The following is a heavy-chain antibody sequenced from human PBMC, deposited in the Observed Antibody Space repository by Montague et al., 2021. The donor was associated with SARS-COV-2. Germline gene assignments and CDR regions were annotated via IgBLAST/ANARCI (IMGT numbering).Heavy chain of an antibody. D-gene: IGHD4-17*01. CDR2: VNHSGST. Sequence: SETLSLTCAVYGGSFSNYYWSWIRRPPGKGLEWIGEVNHSGSTNYNPSLKSRVTISVDTSKNQFSLKLSSVTAADTAVYYCARGGTVTTFFAPKRTRRYNGCDPGGREPWSPSPQ. CDR3: ARGGTVTTFFAPKRTRRYNGCDP. J-gene: IGHJ5*02. V-gene: IGHV4-34*01. CDR1: GGSFSNYY.